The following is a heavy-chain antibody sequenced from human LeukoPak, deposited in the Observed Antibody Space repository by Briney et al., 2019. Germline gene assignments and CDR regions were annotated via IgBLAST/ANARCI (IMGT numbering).Heavy chain of an antibody. D-gene: IGHD5-24*01. CDR2: ISASGTTI. Sequence: GGSLRLSCAASGFTFSDYYMIWIRQAPGKGLEWVSYISASGTTIYYADSVKGRFTISRDNAKNSVFLHMNSLRAEDTAVYYCARDGIGDGYNLGRWFDPWGQGTLVTVSS. CDR3: ARDGIGDGYNLGRWFDP. J-gene: IGHJ5*02. V-gene: IGHV3-11*01. CDR1: GFTFSDYY.